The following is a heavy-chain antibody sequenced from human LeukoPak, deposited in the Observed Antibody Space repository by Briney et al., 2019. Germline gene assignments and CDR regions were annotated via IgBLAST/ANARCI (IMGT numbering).Heavy chain of an antibody. J-gene: IGHJ4*02. CDR1: GYSFTSYW. V-gene: IGHV5-51*01. CDR3: ARLLYGGKYYFDY. D-gene: IGHD4-23*01. Sequence: GESLKISCKSSGYSFTSYWIGWVRQMPGKGLEWMGIIYPGDSDTIYNPSFQGQVTISADTSISAAYLQWSSLKASDTAMFYCARLLYGGKYYFDYWGQGTLVTVSS. CDR2: IYPGDSDT.